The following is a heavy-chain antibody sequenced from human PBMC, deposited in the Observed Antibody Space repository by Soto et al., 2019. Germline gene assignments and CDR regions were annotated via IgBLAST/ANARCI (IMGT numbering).Heavy chain of an antibody. V-gene: IGHV5-10-1*01. CDR3: ARRDCSGGSCYFDYYYGMDV. D-gene: IGHD2-15*01. CDR2: IDPSDSYT. J-gene: IGHJ6*02. CDR1: GYSFTSYW. Sequence: GESLKISCKGSGYSFTSYWISWVRQMPGKGLEWMGRIDPSDSYTNYSPSFQGHVTISADKSISTAYLQWSSLKASDTAMYYCARRDCSGGSCYFDYYYGMDVWGQGTTVTVSS.